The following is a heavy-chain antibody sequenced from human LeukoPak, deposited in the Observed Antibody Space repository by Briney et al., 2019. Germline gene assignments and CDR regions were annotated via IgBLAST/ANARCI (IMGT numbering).Heavy chain of an antibody. V-gene: IGHV1-2*02. CDR2: INPNSGGT. D-gene: IGHD1-7*01. J-gene: IGHJ5*02. CDR1: GYTFTCYY. Sequence: ASVKVSCKASGYTFTCYYMHWVRQAPGQGLEWIGWINPNSGGTNYAQKFQGRVTMTRDTSISTAYMELSRLRSDDTAVYYCARYLRYNWNYEEWVWFDPWGQGTLVTVSS. CDR3: ARYLRYNWNYEEWVWFDP.